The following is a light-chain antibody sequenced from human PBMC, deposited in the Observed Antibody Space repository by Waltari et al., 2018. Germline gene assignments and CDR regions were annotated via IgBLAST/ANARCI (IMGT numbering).Light chain of an antibody. CDR3: QHGSGIPWT. CDR1: ENVNKY. CDR2: ETS. J-gene: IGKJ1*01. V-gene: IGKV1-39*02. Sequence: DIQMTQSPSSLSASVGDRVTITCRASENVNKYLNWYQQKSGRAPKLLIYETSTLHTGVPSRFSGSGSGTDYTFTISSLQSEDIANYYCQHGSGIPWTFGQGTKVEI.